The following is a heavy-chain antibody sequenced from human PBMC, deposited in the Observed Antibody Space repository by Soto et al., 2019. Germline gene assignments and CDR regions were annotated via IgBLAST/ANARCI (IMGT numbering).Heavy chain of an antibody. Sequence: QVQLQESGPGLVKPSGTLSLTCAVSGGSISSSNWWSWVRQPPGKGLEWIGDIYHSGSTNYNPSLQSRVPISVDQSETPSSLQLSSVTAADTAVYYCARVWTTVTNWFDPWGQGTLVTVSS. CDR1: GGSISSSNW. CDR2: IYHSGST. D-gene: IGHD4-17*01. J-gene: IGHJ5*02. V-gene: IGHV4-4*02. CDR3: ARVWTTVTNWFDP.